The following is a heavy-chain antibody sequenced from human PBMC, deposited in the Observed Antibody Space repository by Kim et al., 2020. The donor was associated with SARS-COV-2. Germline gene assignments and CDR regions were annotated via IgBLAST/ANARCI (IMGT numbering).Heavy chain of an antibody. CDR1: GFTFSSYS. CDR2: ISSSGSYI. D-gene: IGHD2-2*01. J-gene: IGHJ5*01. V-gene: IGHV3-21*01. Sequence: GGSLRLSCAASGFTFSSYSMNWVRQAPGKGLEWVSSISSSGSYIYYADSVKGRFTISRDNAKNSLYLQMNSLRAEDTAVYYCARDRGYCSSSSCYETNWFDPWGQGTLVTVSS. CDR3: ARDRGYCSSSSCYETNWFDP.